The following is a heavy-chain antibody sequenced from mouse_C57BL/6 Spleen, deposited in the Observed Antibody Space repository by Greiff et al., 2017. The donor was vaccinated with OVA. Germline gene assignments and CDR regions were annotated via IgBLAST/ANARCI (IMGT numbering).Heavy chain of an antibody. J-gene: IGHJ3*01. Sequence: QVQLQQPGAELVMPGASVKLSCKASGYTFTSYWMHWVKQRPGQGLEWIGEIDPSDSYTNYNQKFKGKSTLTVDKSSSTAYMQLSSLTSEDSAVYYCARLGSLAYWGQGTLVTVSA. V-gene: IGHV1-69*01. D-gene: IGHD3-1*01. CDR1: GYTFTSYW. CDR2: IDPSDSYT. CDR3: ARLGSLAY.